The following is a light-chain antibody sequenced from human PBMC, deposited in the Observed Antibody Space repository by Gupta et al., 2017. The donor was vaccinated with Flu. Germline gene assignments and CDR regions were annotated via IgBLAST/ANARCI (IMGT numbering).Light chain of an antibody. CDR3: QAWDSSTGV. CDR1: HLGEKF. Sequence: SYDLLQSPSVSVSPGQTANISCSGDHLGEKFASWFQQKPGQSPTLVIYKDNRRPSGIPERFSGSNSGNTATLAISGTQALDEADYYCQAWDSSTGVFGGGTKLTVL. CDR2: KDN. J-gene: IGLJ2*01. V-gene: IGLV3-1*01.